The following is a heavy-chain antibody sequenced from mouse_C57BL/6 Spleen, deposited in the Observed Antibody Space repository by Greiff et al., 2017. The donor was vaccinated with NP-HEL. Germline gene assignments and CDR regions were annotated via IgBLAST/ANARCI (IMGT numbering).Heavy chain of an antibody. CDR1: GFTFSDYG. D-gene: IGHD1-1*01. Sequence: EVKLMESGGGLVKPGGSLKLSCAASGFTFSDYGMHWVRQAPEKGLEWVAYISSGSSTIYYADTVKGRFTISRDNAKNTLFLQMTSLRSEDTAMYYCARDYGSGFAYWGQGTLVTVSA. CDR2: ISSGSSTI. CDR3: ARDYGSGFAY. J-gene: IGHJ3*01. V-gene: IGHV5-17*01.